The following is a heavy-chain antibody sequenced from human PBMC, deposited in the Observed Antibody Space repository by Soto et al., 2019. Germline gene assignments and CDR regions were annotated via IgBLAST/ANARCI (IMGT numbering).Heavy chain of an antibody. D-gene: IGHD4-17*01. Sequence: SETLSLTCTVSGGSISSGGYYWSWIRQHPGKGLEWIGYIYYSGSTYYNPSLKSRVTISVDTSKNQFSLKLGSVTAADTAVYYCASSDYGDYGYWGQGTLVTVSS. J-gene: IGHJ4*02. CDR1: GGSISSGGYY. V-gene: IGHV4-31*03. CDR2: IYYSGST. CDR3: ASSDYGDYGY.